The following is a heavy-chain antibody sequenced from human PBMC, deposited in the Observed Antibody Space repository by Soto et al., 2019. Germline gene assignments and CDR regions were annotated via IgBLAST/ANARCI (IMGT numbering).Heavy chain of an antibody. D-gene: IGHD3-3*01. V-gene: IGHV1-18*04. CDR3: ARSSLYYDFWSGYYFPFGY. J-gene: IGHJ4*02. CDR2: ISAYNGNT. Sequence: ASVKVSCKASGYTFTSYGISWVRQAPGQGLEWMGWISAYNGNTNYAQKLQGRVTMTTDTSTSTAYMELRSLRSDDTAVYYCARSSLYYDFWSGYYFPFGYWRQGTLVTVSS. CDR1: GYTFTSYG.